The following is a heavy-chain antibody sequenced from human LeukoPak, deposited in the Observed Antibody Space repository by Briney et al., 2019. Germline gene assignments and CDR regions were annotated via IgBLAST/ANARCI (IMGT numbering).Heavy chain of an antibody. CDR1: GFTFSSYW. J-gene: IGHJ4*02. CDR3: AKEADILTYFDY. V-gene: IGHV3-74*01. Sequence: GGSLRLSCAASGFTFSSYWMHWVRQAPGKGLVWVSRINTDGSSTRYADSVKGRLTISRDNSKNTLHLQMNSLRAEDTAVYYCAKEADILTYFDYWGQGTLVTVSS. D-gene: IGHD3-9*01. CDR2: INTDGSST.